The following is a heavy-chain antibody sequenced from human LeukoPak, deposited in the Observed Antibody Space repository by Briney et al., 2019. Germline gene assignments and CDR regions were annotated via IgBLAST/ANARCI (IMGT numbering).Heavy chain of an antibody. D-gene: IGHD2-2*01. J-gene: IGHJ6*03. Sequence: SETLSLTCTVSGGSISSGGYYWSWIRQHPGKGLEWIGYIYYSGSTYYNPSLKSRVTISVDTSKNQFSLKLSSVTAADTAVYYCARVVEPISGQGDYYYMDVWGKGTTVTVSS. CDR1: GGSISSGGYY. V-gene: IGHV4-31*03. CDR3: ARVVEPISGQGDYYYMDV. CDR2: IYYSGST.